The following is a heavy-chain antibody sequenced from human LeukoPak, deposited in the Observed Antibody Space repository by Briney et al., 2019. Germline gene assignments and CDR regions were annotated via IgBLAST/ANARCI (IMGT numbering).Heavy chain of an antibody. V-gene: IGHV7-4-1*02. J-gene: IGHJ3*02. CDR1: GYTFTSYA. CDR2: INTNTGNP. Sequence: ASVTVSFTASGYTFTSYAMNWVRQAPGQGLEWMGWINTNTGNPTYAQGFTGRFVFSLDTSVSTAYLQVSSLKAEDTAVYYCARDSRGYCSGGSCYGYDAFDIWGQGTMVTVSS. D-gene: IGHD2-15*01. CDR3: ARDSRGYCSGGSCYGYDAFDI.